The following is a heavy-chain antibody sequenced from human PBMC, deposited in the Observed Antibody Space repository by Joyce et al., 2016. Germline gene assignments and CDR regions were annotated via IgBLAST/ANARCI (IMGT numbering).Heavy chain of an antibody. Sequence: EVHLVESGGGLVQPGGSLGLSCAASGFTFSAYWMTWVRQAPGKGLEWVATIKEGGTEKFYVDSGKGRFTISRDNAENSVYLQMNSLRAEDTAVYYCVRDPFDYWGQGAVVTVSS. J-gene: IGHJ4*02. CDR3: VRDPFDY. CDR1: GFTFSAYW. CDR2: IKEGGTEK. V-gene: IGHV3-7*04.